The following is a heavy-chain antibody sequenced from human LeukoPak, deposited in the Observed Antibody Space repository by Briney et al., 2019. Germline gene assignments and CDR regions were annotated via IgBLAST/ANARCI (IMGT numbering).Heavy chain of an antibody. D-gene: IGHD3-10*01. CDR1: GFTFSNAW. J-gene: IGHJ3*02. V-gene: IGHV3-23*01. Sequence: GGSLRLSCAASGFTFSNAWMSWGRQAPGKGLDWVATVSGNGENTHYADPVKGRFTISRDESKNTLYLQMNSLRVEDTATYYCARSITMARVDIWGQGTMVTVSS. CDR2: VSGNGENT. CDR3: ARSITMARVDI.